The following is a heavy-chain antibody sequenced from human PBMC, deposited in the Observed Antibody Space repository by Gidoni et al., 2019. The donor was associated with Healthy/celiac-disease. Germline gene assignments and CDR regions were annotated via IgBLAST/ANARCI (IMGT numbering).Heavy chain of an antibody. CDR2: INLSGGSK. Sequence: QVQLVQSGAEVKKPGSSVKVSCKASGYTFTSYYMHWVRQAPGQGLEWMGIINLSGGSKSYAQKGKVRVTMNRDTSTSKVDMEMSRLRAEDTDVYYRARGGGVQSEPLDYWGQGTLVTVSS. V-gene: IGHV1-46*01. CDR1: GYTFTSYY. J-gene: IGHJ4*02. CDR3: ARGGGVQSEPLDY. D-gene: IGHD1-1*01.